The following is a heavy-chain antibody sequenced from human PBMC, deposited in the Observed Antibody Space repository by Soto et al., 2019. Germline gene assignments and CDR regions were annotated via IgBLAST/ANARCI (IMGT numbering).Heavy chain of an antibody. CDR3: ARVLPVAATYDAFDI. J-gene: IGHJ3*02. CDR2: IYYSGST. Sequence: SETLSLTCTVSGGSISSYYWSWIRQPPGKGLEWIGYIYYSGSTNYNPSLKSRVTISVDTSKNQFSLKLSSVTAADTAVYYCARVLPVAATYDAFDIWGQGTMVTVSS. V-gene: IGHV4-59*08. CDR1: GGSISSYY. D-gene: IGHD2-15*01.